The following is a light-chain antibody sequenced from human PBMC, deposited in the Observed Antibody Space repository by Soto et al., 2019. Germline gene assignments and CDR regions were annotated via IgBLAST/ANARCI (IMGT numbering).Light chain of an antibody. CDR1: QSVSSN. CDR3: QQRSNWPAN. CDR2: DAS. Sequence: EIVLIQSPATLSLSPGERATLSCRASQSVSSNLAWYQQNPGQAPRLLIFDASNRATGIPARFSGSGSGTDFTLTISSLEPEDFAVYYCQQRSNWPANFGQGTRLEIK. J-gene: IGKJ5*01. V-gene: IGKV3-11*01.